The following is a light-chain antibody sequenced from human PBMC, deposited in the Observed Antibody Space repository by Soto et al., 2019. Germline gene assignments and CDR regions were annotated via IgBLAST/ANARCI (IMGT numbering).Light chain of an antibody. Sequence: DTVMTQSPLSLPVTPGEPASISCRSSQSLLHSNGYTHLDWYLQKPGPSPQLLIYWGSNRASGVPDRFSGSGSGTDFTLKISRVEAEDVGVYYCMQALQTPLTFGPGTKVDIK. J-gene: IGKJ3*01. CDR2: WGS. CDR3: MQALQTPLT. V-gene: IGKV2-28*01. CDR1: QSLLHSNGYTH.